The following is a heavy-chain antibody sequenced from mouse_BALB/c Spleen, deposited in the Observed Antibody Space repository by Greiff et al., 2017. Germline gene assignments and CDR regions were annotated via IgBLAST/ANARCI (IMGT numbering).Heavy chain of an antibody. Sequence: VQLQESGPGLVAPSQSLSITCTVSGFSLTSYGVHWVRQAPGKGLEWLGVIWAGGSTNYNSALMSRLSISKDNSKSQVFLKMNSLQTDDTAMYDCAIEAARATFWFAYWGQGTMVTVSA. D-gene: IGHD3-1*01. CDR3: AIEAARATFWFAY. CDR1: GFSLTSYG. CDR2: IWAGGST. J-gene: IGHJ3*01. V-gene: IGHV2-9*02.